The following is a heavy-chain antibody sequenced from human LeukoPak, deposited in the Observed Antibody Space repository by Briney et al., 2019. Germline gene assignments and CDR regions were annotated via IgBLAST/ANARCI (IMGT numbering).Heavy chain of an antibody. V-gene: IGHV1-2*02. D-gene: IGHD3-3*01. CDR1: GYTFTGYY. J-gene: IGHJ3*02. CDR3: ARVRVDFWSGYYNAFDI. CDR2: INPNSGGT. Sequence: ASVKVSCKASGYTFTGYYMHWVRQAPGQGLEWMGWINPNSGGTNYAQKFQGRVTMTRDTSNSTAYMELSRLRSDDTAVYYCARVRVDFWSGYYNAFDIWGQGTMVTVSS.